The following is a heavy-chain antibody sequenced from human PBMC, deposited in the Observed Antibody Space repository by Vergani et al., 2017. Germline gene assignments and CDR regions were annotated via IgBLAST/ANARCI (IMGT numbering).Heavy chain of an antibody. Sequence: EVQVVESGGGLIKPGGSLRLSCVVSGITFKNAWINWVRQAPGKGLEWSGRIRSKNDGGTADYAAPLKGRFTISRDDSKDSAFRLVNNLKTEDTAVYFCYTDYHDYWLQGTLVTVSS. CDR1: GITFKNAW. D-gene: IGHD2-2*02. J-gene: IGHJ4*02. CDR3: YTDYHDY. CDR2: IRSKNDGGTA. V-gene: IGHV3-15*01.